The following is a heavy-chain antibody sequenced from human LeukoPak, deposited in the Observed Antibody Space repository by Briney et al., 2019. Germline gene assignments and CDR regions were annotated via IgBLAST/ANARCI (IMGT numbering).Heavy chain of an antibody. CDR2: IYYSGST. Sequence: SETPSLTCTVSGGSISSSSYYWGWIRQPPGKGLEWIGSIYYSGSTYYNPSLKSRVTISLDTSKNQFSLKLSSVTAADTAVYYCARRDIAARLNWFDPWGQGTLVTVSS. CDR3: ARRDIAARLNWFDP. J-gene: IGHJ5*02. V-gene: IGHV4-39*01. CDR1: GGSISSSSYY. D-gene: IGHD6-6*01.